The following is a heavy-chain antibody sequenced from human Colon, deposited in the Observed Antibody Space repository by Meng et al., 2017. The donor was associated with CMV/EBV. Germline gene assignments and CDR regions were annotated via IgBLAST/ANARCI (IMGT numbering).Heavy chain of an antibody. V-gene: IGHV1-2*02. D-gene: IGHD2-15*01. CDR1: GYTFTDHY. CDR3: AREGGYQSIGYYGMDV. CDR2: INPNTGGA. Sequence: ASVKVSCKASGYTFTDHYMHWVRQAPGQGPEWMGRINPNTGGANYEQKFQGRVTLTGDTSISTVYMELSRLRSDDTAVYYSAREGGYQSIGYYGMDVWGQGTTVTVSS. J-gene: IGHJ6*02.